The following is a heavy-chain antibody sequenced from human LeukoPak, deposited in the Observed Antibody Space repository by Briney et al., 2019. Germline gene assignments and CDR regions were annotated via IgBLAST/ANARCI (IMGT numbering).Heavy chain of an antibody. CDR2: ISAYNGNT. CDR1: GYTFTSYG. CDR3: ARIHDYGGKSPRGWYFDL. Sequence: ASVKVSCKASGYTFTSYGISWVRQAPGQGLEWMGWISAYNGNTNYAQKLQGRVTMTTDTSTSTAYMELRSLRSDDTAAYYCARIHDYGGKSPRGWYFDLWGRGTLVTVSS. J-gene: IGHJ2*01. D-gene: IGHD4-23*01. V-gene: IGHV1-18*01.